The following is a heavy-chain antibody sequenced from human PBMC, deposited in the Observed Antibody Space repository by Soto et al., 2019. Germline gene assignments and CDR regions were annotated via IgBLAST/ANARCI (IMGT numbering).Heavy chain of an antibody. V-gene: IGHV3-30*18. CDR3: AKCSPLASCFIDY. D-gene: IGHD3-16*01. CDR1: GFTFSSYG. CDR2: ISYDGSNK. J-gene: IGHJ4*02. Sequence: GGSLRLSCAASGFTFSSYGMHWVRQAPGKGLEWVAVISYDGSNKYYADSVKGRFTISRDNSKNTLYLQMNSLRAEDTAVYYCAKCSPLASCFIDYWGQGTLVT.